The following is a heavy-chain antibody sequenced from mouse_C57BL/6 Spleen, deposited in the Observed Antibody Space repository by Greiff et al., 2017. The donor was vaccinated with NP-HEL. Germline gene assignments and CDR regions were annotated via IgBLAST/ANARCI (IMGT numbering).Heavy chain of an antibody. J-gene: IGHJ2*01. D-gene: IGHD3-2*02. CDR2: IYPRSGNT. V-gene: IGHV1-81*01. Sequence: VQLQQSGAELARPGASVKLSCKASGYTFTSYGISWVKQRTGQGLEWIGEIYPRSGNTYYNEKFKGKATLTADKSSSTAYMELRSLTSEDSAVYFCTRWAQKAFDYWGQGTTLTVSS. CDR3: TRWAQKAFDY. CDR1: GYTFTSYG.